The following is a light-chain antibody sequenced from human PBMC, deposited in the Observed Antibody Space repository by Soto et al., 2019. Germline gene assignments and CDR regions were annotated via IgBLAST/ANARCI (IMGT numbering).Light chain of an antibody. J-gene: IGKJ3*01. CDR3: QQYYSWPLT. Sequence: EIVMTQSPATLSVSPGERVTLPCRASQNIVNNLAWYQQKPGQGPWLLIYGASTRATGVPARFSGSGSGTEFTLTISSLQSEDFALYYCQQYYSWPLTFGPGTKLDVK. V-gene: IGKV3-15*01. CDR1: QNIVNN. CDR2: GAS.